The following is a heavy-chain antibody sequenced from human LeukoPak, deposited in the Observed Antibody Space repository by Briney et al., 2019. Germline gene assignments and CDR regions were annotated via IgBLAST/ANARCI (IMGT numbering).Heavy chain of an antibody. J-gene: IGHJ4*02. D-gene: IGHD6-13*01. Sequence: ASVKVSCKASGYTFTSYGISWVRQAPGQGLEWMGWINPNSGGTNYAQKFQGRVTMTRDTSISTAYMELSRLRSDDTAVYYCARPGDSSSWFNFDYWGQGTLVTVSS. V-gene: IGHV1-2*02. CDR2: INPNSGGT. CDR1: GYTFTSYG. CDR3: ARPGDSSSWFNFDY.